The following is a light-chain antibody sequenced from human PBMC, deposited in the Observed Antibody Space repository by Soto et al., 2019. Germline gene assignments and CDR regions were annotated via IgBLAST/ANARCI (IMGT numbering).Light chain of an antibody. CDR1: QSISSY. J-gene: IGKJ2*01. Sequence: DIQMTQSPSSLSASVGDRVTITCRASQSISSYLNWYQQKPGKAPKLLIYAASSLQSGVPSRFSGSGSGTDFTLNISSLQPEDFATYYCQQSYSTPQNTFGQGTKLEIK. CDR2: AAS. CDR3: QQSYSTPQNT. V-gene: IGKV1-39*01.